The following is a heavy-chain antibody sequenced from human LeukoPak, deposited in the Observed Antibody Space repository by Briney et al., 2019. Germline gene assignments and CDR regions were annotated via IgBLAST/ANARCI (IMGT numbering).Heavy chain of an antibody. CDR3: ARDREDGYNPFDY. J-gene: IGHJ4*02. D-gene: IGHD5-24*01. CDR2: IWYDGSNK. Sequence: QPGRSLRLSCAASGFTFSSYGMHWVRQAPAKGLEWVAVIWYDGSNKYYADSVKGRFTISRDNSKNTLCLQMNSLRAEDTAVYYCARDREDGYNPFDYWGQGTLVTVSS. CDR1: GFTFSSYG. V-gene: IGHV3-33*01.